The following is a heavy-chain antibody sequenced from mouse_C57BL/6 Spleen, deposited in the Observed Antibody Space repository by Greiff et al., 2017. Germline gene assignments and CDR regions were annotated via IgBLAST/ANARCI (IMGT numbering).Heavy chain of an antibody. V-gene: IGHV1-69*01. CDR1: GYTFTSYW. J-gene: IGHJ1*03. CDR3: AIPTKGYFDV. D-gene: IGHD2-10*01. Sequence: VQLQQPGAELVMPGASVKLSCKASGYTFTSYWMNWVKQRPGQGLEWIGEIDPSDSYTNYNPKFKGKSTLTVEKSSSPAYMQLSSLTSEDSAVYYCAIPTKGYFDVWGTGTTVTVSS. CDR2: IDPSDSYT.